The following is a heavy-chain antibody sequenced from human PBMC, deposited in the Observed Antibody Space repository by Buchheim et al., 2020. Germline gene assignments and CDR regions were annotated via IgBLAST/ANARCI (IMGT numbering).Heavy chain of an antibody. D-gene: IGHD6-6*01. Sequence: EVQLLESGGGLIQPGGSLRLSCAASGFTFSSYAMSWVRQAPGKGLEWFSAITDYGGDTYHADSVKGRFTISRDNSTNPLFLQMNSLRAEDTAVYFCAKGSSSSRPYFFDFWGQGIL. V-gene: IGHV3-23*01. J-gene: IGHJ4*02. CDR3: AKGSSSSRPYFFDF. CDR2: ITDYGGDT. CDR1: GFTFSSYA.